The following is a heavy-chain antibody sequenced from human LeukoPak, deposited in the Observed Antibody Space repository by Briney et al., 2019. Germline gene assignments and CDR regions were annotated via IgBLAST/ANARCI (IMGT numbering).Heavy chain of an antibody. J-gene: IGHJ4*02. CDR3: AIRKSGNAIDY. V-gene: IGHV3-66*01. Sequence: GGSLRLSCAASGCAVSSNYMSWVRQAPGKGLEWVAVIYSGGSTNYADSVKGRFTISRDNSTNTLYLLMNSLRAEDTAVYYCAIRKSGNAIDYWGQGTLVTVSS. D-gene: IGHD5-12*01. CDR2: IYSGGST. CDR1: GCAVSSNY.